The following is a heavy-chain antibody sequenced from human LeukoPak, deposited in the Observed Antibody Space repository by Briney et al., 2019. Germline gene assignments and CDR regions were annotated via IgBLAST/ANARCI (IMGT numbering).Heavy chain of an antibody. CDR2: ISAYNGNT. CDR1: GYTFTSYG. Sequence: ASVKVSCKASGYTFTSYGISWVRQAPGQGLEWMGWISAYNGNTNYAQKLQGRVTMTTDTSTSTAYMELSSLRSEDTAVYYCARETPDSSGYYPGAFDIWGQGTMVTVSS. D-gene: IGHD3-22*01. J-gene: IGHJ3*02. V-gene: IGHV1-18*01. CDR3: ARETPDSSGYYPGAFDI.